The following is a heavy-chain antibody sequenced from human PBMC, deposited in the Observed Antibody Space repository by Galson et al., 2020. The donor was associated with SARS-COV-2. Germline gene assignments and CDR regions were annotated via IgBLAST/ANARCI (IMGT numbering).Heavy chain of an antibody. Sequence: SLKISCAASGFTFDDYAMHWVRQAPGKGLEWVSGISWNSNSIGYPDSVKGRLTISRDNAKNSLYLQMNSLRAEDTALYYCAKSVGATWVGDAFDIWGQGTMVPGSP. D-gene: IGHD1-26*01. J-gene: IGHJ3*02. CDR1: GFTFDDYA. CDR3: AKSVGATWVGDAFDI. V-gene: IGHV3-9*01. CDR2: ISWNSNSI.